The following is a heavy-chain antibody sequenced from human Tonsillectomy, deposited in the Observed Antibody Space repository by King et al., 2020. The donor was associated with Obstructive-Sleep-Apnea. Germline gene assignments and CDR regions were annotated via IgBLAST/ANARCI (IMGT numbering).Heavy chain of an antibody. Sequence: MQLQESGPGLVKPSETLSLTCTVSGGSISSYYWSWIRQPPGKGLEWIGYIYYSGSTNYNPSLKSRVTISGDTSKNQFSLKLSSVTAADTAVYYCAGVLYYYDSSGYHYGGYWYFDLWGRGTLVTVSS. CDR2: IYYSGST. CDR3: AGVLYYYDSSGYHYGGYWYFDL. V-gene: IGHV4-59*01. D-gene: IGHD3-22*01. CDR1: GGSISSYY. J-gene: IGHJ2*01.